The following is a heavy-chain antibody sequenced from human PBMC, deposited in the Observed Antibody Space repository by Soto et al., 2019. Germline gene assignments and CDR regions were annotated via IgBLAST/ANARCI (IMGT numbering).Heavy chain of an antibody. J-gene: IGHJ6*02. CDR1: GGSISSYY. CDR3: ARHTYYHDGMDV. CDR2: IYYSGST. Sequence: QVQLQESGPGLVKPSETLSLTCTVSGGSISSYYWSWIRQPPGKGLEWIGYIYYSGSTNYNPSLESRVTISVDTSKNQFSLKLSSVTAADTAVYYCARHTYYHDGMDVWGQGTTVTVSS. V-gene: IGHV4-59*08.